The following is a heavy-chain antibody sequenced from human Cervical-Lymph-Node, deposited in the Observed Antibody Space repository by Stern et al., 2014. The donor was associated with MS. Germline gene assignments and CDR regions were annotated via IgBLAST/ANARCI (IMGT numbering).Heavy chain of an antibody. Sequence: QMQLVQSGAEVKKPGASVKVSCKTSGYSFTNYGIIWVRQAPGQGLEWMGWISAYNGNTNYAQKLQARVTMTTDTSTSTAYMELRSLISDDTAVYYCARLGGYSYDQAPTPPFDYWGQGTLVTVSS. V-gene: IGHV1-18*01. CDR1: GYSFTNYG. CDR2: ISAYNGNT. CDR3: ARLGGYSYDQAPTPPFDY. D-gene: IGHD5-18*01. J-gene: IGHJ4*02.